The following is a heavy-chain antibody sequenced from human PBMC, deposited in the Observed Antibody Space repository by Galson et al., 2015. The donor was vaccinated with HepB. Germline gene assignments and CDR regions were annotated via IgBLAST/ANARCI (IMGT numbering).Heavy chain of an antibody. J-gene: IGHJ6*02. CDR3: AKCLPSAAGRVTVMDV. CDR1: GFTFSSFG. D-gene: IGHD6-13*01. V-gene: IGHV3-23*01. CDR2: ISGSGGST. Sequence: SLRLSCAASGFTFSSFGMQWVRQAPGKGLEWVSAISGSGGSTYYADSVKGRFTISRDNSKNTLYLQMNSLRAEDTAVYYCAKCLPSAAGRVTVMDVWGQGTTVTVSS.